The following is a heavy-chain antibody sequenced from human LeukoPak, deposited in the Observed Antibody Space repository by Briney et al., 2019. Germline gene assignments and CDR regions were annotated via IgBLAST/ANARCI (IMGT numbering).Heavy chain of an antibody. V-gene: IGHV4-59*11. Sequence: SETLSLICSVSGASISSHYWSWIRQPPGKGLEWIGHIYYTGSTTYNPSLRSRVTTSVDTSKNQFSLKLSSVTAADTAVYYCARDGIVANGFDIWGQGTMVTVSS. J-gene: IGHJ3*02. CDR3: ARDGIVANGFDI. D-gene: IGHD5-12*01. CDR1: GASISSHY. CDR2: IYYTGST.